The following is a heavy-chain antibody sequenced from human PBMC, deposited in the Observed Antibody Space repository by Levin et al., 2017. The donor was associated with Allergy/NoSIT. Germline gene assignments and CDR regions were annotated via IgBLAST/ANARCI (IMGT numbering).Heavy chain of an antibody. CDR3: TKYVPTGATSPRYFDY. J-gene: IGHJ4*02. Sequence: GGSLRLSCAASGFTFTSYAMSWVRQAPGKGLEWVSTISIGGGSTYYADSVKGRFTISRDNSKNTLYLQMNSLRAEDTALYYCTKYVPTGATSPRYFDYWGQGTLVTVSS. CDR2: ISIGGGST. V-gene: IGHV3-23*01. CDR1: GFTFTSYA. D-gene: IGHD1-1*01.